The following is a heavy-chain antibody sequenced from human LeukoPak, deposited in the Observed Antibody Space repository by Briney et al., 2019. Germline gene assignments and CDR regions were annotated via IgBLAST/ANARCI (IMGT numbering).Heavy chain of an antibody. CDR3: TRFVPYLGY. V-gene: IGHV3-49*04. CDR2: IRSKAYGKTT. Sequence: GGSLRLSCTASGFTLGEHAMSGVRQAPGEGLEWVGLIRSKAYGKTTEYAASVEGRFTISRDDSKNLAYLQMNSLKTEDTAIYYCTRFVPYLGYRGQGALVTVSS. D-gene: IGHD3-16*01. CDR1: GFTLGEHA. J-gene: IGHJ4*02.